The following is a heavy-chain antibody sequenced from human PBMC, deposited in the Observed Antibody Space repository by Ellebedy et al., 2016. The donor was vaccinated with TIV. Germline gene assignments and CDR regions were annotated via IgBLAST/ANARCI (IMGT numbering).Heavy chain of an antibody. V-gene: IGHV3-21*01. D-gene: IGHD2-21*01. CDR1: GSAFSSYT. CDR2: IRDTII. Sequence: PGGSLRLSCAASGSAFSSYTMNWVRQAPGKGLGWVSFIRDTIIYYADAVEGRFTISRDNAKNSLYLQMNSLRAEDTAVYCCARGGGCFGDSCYYADFWGQGTLVTVSS. J-gene: IGHJ4*02. CDR3: ARGGGCFGDSCYYADF.